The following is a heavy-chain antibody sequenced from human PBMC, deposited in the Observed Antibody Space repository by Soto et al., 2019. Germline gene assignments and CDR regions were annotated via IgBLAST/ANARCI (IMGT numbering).Heavy chain of an antibody. V-gene: IGHV3-23*01. J-gene: IGHJ4*02. CDR1: GFTFSSYA. Sequence: GGSLRLSCVASGFTFSSYAMSWVRQAPGKGLEWVSAISGSGGSTYYADSVKGRFTISRDNSKNTLYLQMNSLRAEDTAVYYYAKDGVWGGTMIVVVIPFFDYWGQGTLVTVSS. D-gene: IGHD3-22*01. CDR3: AKDGVWGGTMIVVVIPFFDY. CDR2: ISGSGGST.